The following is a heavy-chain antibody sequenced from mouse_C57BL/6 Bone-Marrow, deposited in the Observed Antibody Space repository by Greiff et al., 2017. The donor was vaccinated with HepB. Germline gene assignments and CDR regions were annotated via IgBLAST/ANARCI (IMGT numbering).Heavy chain of an antibody. J-gene: IGHJ2*01. V-gene: IGHV7-1*01. CDR3: ARDAGYSNL. D-gene: IGHD2-5*01. Sequence: EVKVVESGGGLVQSGRSLRLSCATSGFTFSDFYMEWVRQAPGKGLEWIAASRNKANDYTTEYSASVKGRFIVSRDTSQSILYLQMNALRAEDTAIYYCARDAGYSNLWGQGTTLTVSS. CDR1: GFTFSDFY. CDR2: SRNKANDYTT.